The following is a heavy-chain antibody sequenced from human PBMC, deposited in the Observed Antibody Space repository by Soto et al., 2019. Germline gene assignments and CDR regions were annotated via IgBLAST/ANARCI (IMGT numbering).Heavy chain of an antibody. Sequence: GESLKISCKGSGYSFTSYWIGWVRQMPGKGLEWMGIIYPGDSDTRYSPSFQGQVTISADKPISTAYLQWSSLKASDTAMYYCARLWPPMIVGGTGAFDIWGQGTMVTVSS. J-gene: IGHJ3*02. CDR1: GYSFTSYW. V-gene: IGHV5-51*01. CDR2: IYPGDSDT. CDR3: ARLWPPMIVGGTGAFDI. D-gene: IGHD3-22*01.